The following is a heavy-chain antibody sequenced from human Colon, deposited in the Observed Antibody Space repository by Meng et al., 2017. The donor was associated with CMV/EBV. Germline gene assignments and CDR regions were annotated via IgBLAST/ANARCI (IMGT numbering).Heavy chain of an antibody. CDR3: ARDPLERGVNDYFDY. V-gene: IGHV3-30*03. Sequence: GGSLRLSCAASGFTFSNYAMHWVRQAPGKGLEWVALITYDGRNQYYADSVKGRVKGRFTISRDNAKSTLYLQINSLRAEDTAVYYCARDPLERGVNDYFDYWGQGTLVTVSS. D-gene: IGHD1-1*01. CDR2: ITYDGRNQ. J-gene: IGHJ4*02. CDR1: GFTFSNYA.